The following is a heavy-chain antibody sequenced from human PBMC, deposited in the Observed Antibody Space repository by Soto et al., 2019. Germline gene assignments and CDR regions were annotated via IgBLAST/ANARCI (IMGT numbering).Heavy chain of an antibody. D-gene: IGHD6-13*01. CDR3: RRSSRYSTDV. CDR2: IYSTGNT. J-gene: IGHJ6*02. CDR1: GDSIRSSSY. Sequence: SETLSLTCTVSGDSIRSSSYWGWIRQPPGKGLEWIGSIYSTGNTYYNPSPNSQVTISVDTSKNQFSLNVISVTAADTAVYYCRRSSRYSTDVWGQGTTVTVS. V-gene: IGHV4-39*01.